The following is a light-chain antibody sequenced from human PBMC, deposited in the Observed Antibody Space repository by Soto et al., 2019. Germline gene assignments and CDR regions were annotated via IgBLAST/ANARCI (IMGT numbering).Light chain of an antibody. CDR2: GAS. Sequence: EIVLTQSPGTLSLSPGERATLSCRASQSVSSSYLAWYQQKPGQAPRLLIYGASSRATGIPDRFSGSGSGTDFTLTISRLEPEDFAVYYCQQYGSSPSPFGPGTKVDIK. J-gene: IGKJ3*01. CDR3: QQYGSSPSP. CDR1: QSVSSSY. V-gene: IGKV3-20*01.